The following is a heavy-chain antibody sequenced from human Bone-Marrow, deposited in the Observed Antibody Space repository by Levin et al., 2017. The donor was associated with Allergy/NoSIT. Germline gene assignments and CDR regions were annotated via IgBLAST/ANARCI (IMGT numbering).Heavy chain of an antibody. CDR3: ARDRVTIAVTGFDY. CDR2: AYYRSKWYH. D-gene: IGHD2-15*01. J-gene: IGHJ4*02. CDR1: GDTVSSNSAA. V-gene: IGHV6-1*01. Sequence: SQTLSLTCAIFGDTVSSNSAAWNWIRLSPSRGLEWLGRAYYRSKWYHDYEVSVEGRLTISTDTSKNQFSLHLKSVTHDDTAVYFCARDRVTIAVTGFDYWGQGTPVTVSS.